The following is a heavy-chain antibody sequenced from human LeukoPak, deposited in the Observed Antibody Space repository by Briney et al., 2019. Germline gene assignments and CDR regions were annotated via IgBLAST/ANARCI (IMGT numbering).Heavy chain of an antibody. CDR1: GFPISSGFS. CDR3: ARVGAVPGIDP. J-gene: IGHJ5*02. V-gene: IGHV4-38-2*01. D-gene: IGHD3-16*01. Sequence: SETLSLTCAVFGFPISSGFSWAWIRQSPGKGLELIASISYSATTYYKPSLESRLFISADTSNNQFSVRLTSVTAADTAVYYCARVGAVPGIDPWGQGILVTVSS. CDR2: ISYSATT.